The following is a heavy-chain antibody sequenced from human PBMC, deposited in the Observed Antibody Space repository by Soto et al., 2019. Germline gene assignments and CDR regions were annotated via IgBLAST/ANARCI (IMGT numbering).Heavy chain of an antibody. J-gene: IGHJ5*02. CDR2: IYYSGST. CDR3: ARAVVVVAAMVDWFDP. V-gene: IGHV4-39*01. D-gene: IGHD2-15*01. Sequence: SETLSLTCTVSGDSISSSSYYWGWIRQPPGKGLEWIGIIYYSGSTYYNPSLKSRVTISVDTSKNQFSLKLSSVTAADTAVYYCARAVVVVAAMVDWFDPWGQGTLVTVSS. CDR1: GDSISSSSYY.